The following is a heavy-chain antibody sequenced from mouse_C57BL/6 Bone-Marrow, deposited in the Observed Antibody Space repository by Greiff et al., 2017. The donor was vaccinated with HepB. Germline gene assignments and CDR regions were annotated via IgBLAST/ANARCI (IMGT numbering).Heavy chain of an antibody. Sequence: QVQLKESGPGLVQPSQSLSITCTVSGFSLTSYGVHWVRQSPGKGLEWLGVIWSGGSTDYNAAFISRLSISKDNSKSQVFFKMNSLQADDTAIYYCARYPYYYGSSRGYFDVWGTGTTVTVSS. CDR1: GFSLTSYG. CDR2: IWSGGST. D-gene: IGHD1-1*01. J-gene: IGHJ1*03. CDR3: ARYPYYYGSSRGYFDV. V-gene: IGHV2-2*01.